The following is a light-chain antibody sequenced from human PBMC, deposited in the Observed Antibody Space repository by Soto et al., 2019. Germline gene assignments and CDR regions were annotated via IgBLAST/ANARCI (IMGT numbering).Light chain of an antibody. CDR1: QSIGKH. J-gene: IGKJ5*01. Sequence: DIHLTTSPAFLSSSVGEIVTNTYRASQSIGKHLNWYQQKPGKAPKFLIYGASTLQSGVPPRFTGSGSGTDFTLTVNSLQAEDCATYYCQQSYTSPTTFGQGRRLGIK. CDR2: GAS. V-gene: IGKV1-39*01. CDR3: QQSYTSPTT.